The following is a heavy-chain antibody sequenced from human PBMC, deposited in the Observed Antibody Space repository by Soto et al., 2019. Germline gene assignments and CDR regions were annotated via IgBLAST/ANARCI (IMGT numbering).Heavy chain of an antibody. CDR3: ARDYRYCCSTSCYGETCCLH. V-gene: IGHV1-18*01. CDR2: ISAYNGNT. D-gene: IGHD2-2*01. CDR1: GYTFTSYG. Sequence: QVQLVQSGAEVKKPGASVKVSCKASGYTFTSYGITWVRQAPGQGLEWMGWISAYNGNTNYAQKLQGRVTMTTDTSTSTAYLERRRLSSDDTAVYYCARDYRYCCSTSCYGETCCLHWGQGTLVTVPS. J-gene: IGHJ1*01.